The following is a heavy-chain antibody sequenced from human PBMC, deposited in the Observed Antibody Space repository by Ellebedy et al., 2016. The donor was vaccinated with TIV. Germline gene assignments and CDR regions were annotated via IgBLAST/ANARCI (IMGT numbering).Heavy chain of an antibody. CDR2: ISSSSNYI. V-gene: IGHV3-21*01. D-gene: IGHD6-19*01. CDR1: GFTFRDFS. CDR3: ARGGSVSALYNWFDP. Sequence: PGGSLRPSCAVFGFTFRDFSMNWVRQAPGKGLEWVSSISSSSNYIYYADSVKGRFTISRDNAKNSFYLQMDSLRAEDTAVYYCARGGSVSALYNWFDPWGRGTLVTVSS. J-gene: IGHJ5*02.